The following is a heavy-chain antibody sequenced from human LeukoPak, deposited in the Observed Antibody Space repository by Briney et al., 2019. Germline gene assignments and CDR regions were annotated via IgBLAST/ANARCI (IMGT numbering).Heavy chain of an antibody. CDR3: ARHYNYHDAFDI. CDR2: IYYSGST. CDR1: GGSISSYY. V-gene: IGHV4-59*08. D-gene: IGHD5-24*01. J-gene: IGHJ3*02. Sequence: SETLSLTCTVSGGSISSYYWSWIRQPPGKGLEWIGYIYYSGSTNYNPSLKSRVTISVDTSKNQFSLKLSSVTAADTAVYYCARHYNYHDAFDIWGQGTMVTVSS.